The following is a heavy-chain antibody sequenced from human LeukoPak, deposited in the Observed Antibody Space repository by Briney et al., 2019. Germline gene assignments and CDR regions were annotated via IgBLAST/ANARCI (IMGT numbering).Heavy chain of an antibody. CDR2: INHSGST. CDR3: AVSSTSCCDYGMDV. V-gene: IGHV4-34*01. J-gene: IGHJ6*02. Sequence: SETLSLTCAVYGGSFSGYYWSWIRQPPGKGLEWIGEINHSGSTNYNPSLESRVTISVDTSKNQFSLKLSSVTAADTAVYYCAVSSTSCCDYGMDVWGQGTTVTVSS. D-gene: IGHD2-2*01. CDR1: GGSFSGYY.